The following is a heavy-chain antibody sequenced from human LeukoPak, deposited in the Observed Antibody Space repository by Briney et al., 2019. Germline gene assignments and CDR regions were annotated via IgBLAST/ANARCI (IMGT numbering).Heavy chain of an antibody. CDR1: GGSISRYY. CDR2: IYYSGST. CDR3: ARGYSSSWNYFDY. D-gene: IGHD6-13*01. V-gene: IGHV4-59*01. Sequence: SETLSLTCTVSGGSISRYYWSWIRQPPGKGLEWIGYIYYSGSTNYNPSLKSRVTISVDTSKKQFSLKLSSVTAADTAVYYCARGYSSSWNYFDYWGQGTLVTVSS. J-gene: IGHJ4*02.